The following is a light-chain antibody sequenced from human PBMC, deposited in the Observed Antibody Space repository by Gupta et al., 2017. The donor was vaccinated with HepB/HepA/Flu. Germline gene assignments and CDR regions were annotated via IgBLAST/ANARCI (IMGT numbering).Light chain of an antibody. J-gene: IGLJ3*02. V-gene: IGLV1-44*01. CDR3: SAWDDSLNGHGV. CDR2: MND. Sequence: QSVLTQPPSASETPGHRVTISCSGSNSNIGSNTVNWYQQLPGKAPKLLSYMNDERPSGVPDRFAGYKFGNSDYLGIRGLQSEDDADEDGSAWDDSLNGHGVFGGGTKVTVL. CDR1: NSNIGSNT.